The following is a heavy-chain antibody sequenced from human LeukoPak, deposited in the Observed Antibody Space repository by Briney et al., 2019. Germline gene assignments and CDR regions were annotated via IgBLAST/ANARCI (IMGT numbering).Heavy chain of an antibody. Sequence: GESLRLSCAASGFTFSNNAMSWVRQAPGKGLEWVSAVNGSGVVTHYAASVRGRFTISRDNSKNTLYLQMNSLRAEDTAVYYCAKGVGAFDIWGQGTMVTVSS. J-gene: IGHJ3*02. V-gene: IGHV3-23*01. CDR2: VNGSGVVT. CDR1: GFTFSNNA. CDR3: AKGVGAFDI.